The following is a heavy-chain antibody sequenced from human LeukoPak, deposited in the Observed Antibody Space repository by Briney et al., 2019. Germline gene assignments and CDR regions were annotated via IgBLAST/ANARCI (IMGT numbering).Heavy chain of an antibody. Sequence: GGSLRLSCAASGFTFSSYWMSWVRQAPGKGLEWVANIKQDGSEKYYVDSVKGRFTISRDNAKNSLYLQMNSLRAEDTALYHCARGSYGSGSYYPFDYWGQGTLVTVSS. CDR1: GFTFSSYW. D-gene: IGHD3-10*01. J-gene: IGHJ4*02. CDR3: ARGSYGSGSYYPFDY. V-gene: IGHV3-7*03. CDR2: IKQDGSEK.